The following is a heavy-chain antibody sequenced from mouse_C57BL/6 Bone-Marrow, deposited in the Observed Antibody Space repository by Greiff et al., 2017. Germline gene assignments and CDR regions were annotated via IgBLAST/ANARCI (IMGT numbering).Heavy chain of an antibody. CDR1: EYEFPSHD. V-gene: IGHV5-2*03. Sequence: EVKVEESGGGLVQPGESLKLSCESNEYEFPSHDMSWVRKTPEKRLELVAAINSDGGSTYYPDTMERRFIISRDNTKKTLYLQMSSLRSEDTALYYCARHYYGSPWFAYWGQGTLVTVSA. CDR2: INSDGGST. D-gene: IGHD1-1*01. CDR3: ARHYYGSPWFAY. J-gene: IGHJ3*01.